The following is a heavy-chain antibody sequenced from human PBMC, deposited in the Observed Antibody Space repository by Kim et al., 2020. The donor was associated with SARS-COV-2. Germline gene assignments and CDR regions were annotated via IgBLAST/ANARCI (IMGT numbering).Heavy chain of an antibody. CDR2: IYGGGST. V-gene: IGHV3-66*01. CDR3: ARDFGTSGYQRAFDI. J-gene: IGHJ3*02. CDR1: GFTVSGHY. D-gene: IGHD3-22*01. Sequence: GGSLRLSCAGSGFTVSGHYMTWVRQAPGKGLEWVSVIYGGGSTYYADSVKGRFTISRDNSENTLYLQMNSLTAEDTAVYYCARDFGTSGYQRAFDIWGQGTVVTVAS.